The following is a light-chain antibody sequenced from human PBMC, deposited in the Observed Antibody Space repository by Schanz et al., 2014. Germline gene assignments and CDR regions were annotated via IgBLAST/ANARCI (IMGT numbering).Light chain of an antibody. CDR1: QSISSY. CDR3: QQFNSPLT. V-gene: IGKV1-5*03. CDR2: KAS. Sequence: DIQMTQSPSTLSASVGDRVTITCRASQSISSYLAWYQQKSGKAPKLLIYKASSLESGVPSRFSGSGSETEFTLTISSLQPDDFATYYCQQFNSPLTFGGGTKVEIK. J-gene: IGKJ4*01.